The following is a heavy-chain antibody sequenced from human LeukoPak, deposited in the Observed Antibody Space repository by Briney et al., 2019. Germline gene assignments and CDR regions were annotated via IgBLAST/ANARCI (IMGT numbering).Heavy chain of an antibody. CDR3: ARDSGYSFGTDYYYYGMDV. CDR1: GFTPTSYT. D-gene: IGHD5-18*01. J-gene: IGHJ6*02. V-gene: IGHV3-21*01. Sequence: GGSLRLSCAASGFTPTSYTMNWVRQAPGKGLEWVSSISSRSSYTYYADSVKGRFTISRDNAKSSLFLQMNGLRAEDAAVYYCARDSGYSFGTDYYYYGMDVWGPGTTVTVSS. CDR2: ISSRSSYT.